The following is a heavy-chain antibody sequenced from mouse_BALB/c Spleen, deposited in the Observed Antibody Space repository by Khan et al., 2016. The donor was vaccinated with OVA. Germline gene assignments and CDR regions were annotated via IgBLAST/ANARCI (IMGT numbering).Heavy chain of an antibody. CDR2: INTYTGEP. Sequence: QIQLVQSGPELKKPGETVKISCKASGYTFTNYGMNWVKQAPGKGLKWMGWINTYTGEPTYADDFKGRFVFSLETSASTAYLQISNLKNEDMTTYFCARISYYGYSDVWGAGTTVTVSS. CDR1: GYTFTNYG. V-gene: IGHV9-1*02. CDR3: ARISYYGYSDV. J-gene: IGHJ1*01.